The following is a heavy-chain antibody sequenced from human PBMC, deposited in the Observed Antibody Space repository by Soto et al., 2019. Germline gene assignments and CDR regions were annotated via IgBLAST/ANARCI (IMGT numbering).Heavy chain of an antibody. CDR3: ARQGSQYGSGNYLH. Sequence: QVQLVQSGAEVKKPGASVEVSCKASGYTLTSYNIDWVRQAPGQGLEWMGWMNPNSGDTGSTQKFQGRLTMTRDIAGGTAYMELSSLSSEDTGVYYCARQGSQYGSGNYLHWGQGTLVTVSS. CDR2: MNPNSGDT. V-gene: IGHV1-8*01. J-gene: IGHJ4*02. CDR1: GYTLTSYN. D-gene: IGHD3-10*01.